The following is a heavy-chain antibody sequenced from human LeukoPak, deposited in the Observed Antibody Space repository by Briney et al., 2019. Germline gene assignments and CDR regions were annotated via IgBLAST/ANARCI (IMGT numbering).Heavy chain of an antibody. J-gene: IGHJ4*02. CDR3: ARHAVAYDSSGYYGAT. V-gene: IGHV5-51*01. Sequence: GESLKISCKGSGYSFTSYWIGWVRQMPGKGLEWMGIIYPGDSDTRYSPSFQGQVTISADKSISTAYLQWSSLKASDTAMYYCARHAVAYDSSGYYGATWGQGTLVTASS. CDR2: IYPGDSDT. D-gene: IGHD3-22*01. CDR1: GYSFTSYW.